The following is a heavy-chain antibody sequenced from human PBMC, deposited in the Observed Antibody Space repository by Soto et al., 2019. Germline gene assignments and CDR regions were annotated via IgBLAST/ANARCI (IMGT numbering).Heavy chain of an antibody. J-gene: IGHJ4*02. CDR1: GFSLSNSRMG. Sequence: SGPTLVNPTETLTLACTVSGFSLSNSRMGVSWIRQPPGKALEWLAHIFSNDEKSYRSSLKNRLTISKDTSRNQVVLTMTNVDPVDTATYYAARTLRRLPFVFWGEGAQVTVCS. CDR2: IFSNDEK. CDR3: ARTLRRLPFVF. D-gene: IGHD4-17*01. V-gene: IGHV2-26*01.